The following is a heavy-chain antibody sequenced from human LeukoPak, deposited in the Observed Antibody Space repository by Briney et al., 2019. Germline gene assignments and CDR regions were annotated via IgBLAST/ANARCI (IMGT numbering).Heavy chain of an antibody. Sequence: ASVKVSRKASGGTFSSYAISWVRQAPGQGLEWMGGIIPIFGTANYAQKFQGRVTITTDESTSTAYMELSSLRSEDTAVYYCARDNGVVVMTQGWFDPWGQGTLVTVSS. CDR2: IIPIFGTA. J-gene: IGHJ5*02. D-gene: IGHD3-22*01. V-gene: IGHV1-69*05. CDR1: GGTFSSYA. CDR3: ARDNGVVVMTQGWFDP.